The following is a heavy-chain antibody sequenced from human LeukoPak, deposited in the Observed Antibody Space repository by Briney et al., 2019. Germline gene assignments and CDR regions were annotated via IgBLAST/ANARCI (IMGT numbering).Heavy chain of an antibody. CDR3: ARVPIVVVVAATLKSDWFDP. V-gene: IGHV4-34*01. CDR2: INHSGST. CDR1: GGSFSGYY. Sequence: KPSETLSLTCAVYGGSFSGYYWSWIRQPPGKGLEWIGEINHSGSTNYNPSLKSRVTISVDASKNQFSLKLSSVTAADTAVYYCARVPIVVVVAATLKSDWFDPWGQGTLVTVSS. D-gene: IGHD2-15*01. J-gene: IGHJ5*02.